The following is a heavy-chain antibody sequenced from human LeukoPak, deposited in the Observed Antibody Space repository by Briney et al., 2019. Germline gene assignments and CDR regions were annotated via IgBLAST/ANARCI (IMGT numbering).Heavy chain of an antibody. D-gene: IGHD2-2*01. V-gene: IGHV1-69*13. J-gene: IGHJ4*02. CDR2: IIPIFGTA. CDR1: GGTFSSYA. Sequence: ASVKVSCKASGGTFSSYAISWVRQAPGQGLEWMGGIIPIFGTANYAQKFQGRVTITEDESTSTAYMELSSLRSEDTAVYYCAGGYCSSTSCYAPRVHWGQGTLVTVSS. CDR3: AGGYCSSTSCYAPRVH.